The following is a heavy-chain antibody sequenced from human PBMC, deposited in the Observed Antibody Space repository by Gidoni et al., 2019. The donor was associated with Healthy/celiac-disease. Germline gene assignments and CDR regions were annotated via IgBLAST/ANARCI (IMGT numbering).Heavy chain of an antibody. Sequence: QVQLQESGPGLVKPSETLSLTCTVSGGSISSYYWSWIRQPPGKGLEWIGYIYYSGSTNYNPSLKSRVTISVDTSKNQFSLKLSSVTAADTAVYYCARRGYSKRDYFDYWGQGTLVTVSS. V-gene: IGHV4-59*01. CDR2: IYYSGST. J-gene: IGHJ4*02. CDR3: ARRGYSKRDYFDY. D-gene: IGHD5-18*01. CDR1: GGSISSYY.